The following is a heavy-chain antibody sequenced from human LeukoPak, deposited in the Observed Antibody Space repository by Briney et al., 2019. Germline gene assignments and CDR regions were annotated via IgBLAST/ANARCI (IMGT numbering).Heavy chain of an antibody. CDR1: GYTFTRYG. Sequence: GASVKVSCKTSGYTFTRYGVSWVRQAPGKGLEWMGWISPHNGNRDYAQKFKDRVTMTTDTSTNTVYLELRSLRPDDTAMYYCARTGYGSGSDDFDFWGQGTLVTVSS. CDR2: ISPHNGNR. V-gene: IGHV1-18*01. CDR3: ARTGYGSGSDDFDF. D-gene: IGHD3-10*01. J-gene: IGHJ4*02.